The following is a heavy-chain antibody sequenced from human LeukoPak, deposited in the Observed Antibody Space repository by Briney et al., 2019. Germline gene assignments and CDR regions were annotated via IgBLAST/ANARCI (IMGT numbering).Heavy chain of an antibody. CDR2: IIPIFGTA. D-gene: IGHD4-17*01. J-gene: IGHJ3*02. CDR3: ASLYYGGNSGDAFDI. CDR1: GGTFSSYA. Sequence: SVKVSCKASGGTFSSYAISWVRQAPGQGLEWMGGIIPIFGTANYAQKFQGRVTITADESTSTAYMELSSLRSEDTAVYYRASLYYGGNSGDAFDIWGQGTMVTVSS. V-gene: IGHV1-69*13.